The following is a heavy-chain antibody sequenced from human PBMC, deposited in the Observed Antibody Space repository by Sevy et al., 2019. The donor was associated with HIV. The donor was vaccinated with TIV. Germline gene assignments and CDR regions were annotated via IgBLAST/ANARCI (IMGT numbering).Heavy chain of an antibody. CDR3: ANGGEEYYDYIWGSYPQGGMDV. CDR1: GFTFSSYG. V-gene: IGHV3-33*03. J-gene: IGHJ6*02. D-gene: IGHD3-16*02. CDR2: IWYDGSNK. Sequence: GGSLRLSCAASGFTFSSYGMHWVRQAPGKGLEWVAVIWYDGSNKYYADSVKGRFTISRDNAKNTLYLQMNSLRAEDTAVYYCANGGEEYYDYIWGSYPQGGMDVWGQGTTVTVSS.